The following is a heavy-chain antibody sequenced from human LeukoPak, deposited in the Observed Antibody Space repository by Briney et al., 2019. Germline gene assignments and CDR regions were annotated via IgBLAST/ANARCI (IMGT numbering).Heavy chain of an antibody. CDR2: IYSGGST. Sequence: PGGSLRLSCAASGFTVSSNYMSWVRQAPGKGLEWVSVIYSGGSTYYADSVKGRFTISRDNSKNTLYLQMNSLRAEDTAVYYCAREDMVRGVINPGTPPYYYYGMDVWGQGTTVTVSS. CDR3: AREDMVRGVINPGTPPYYYYGMDV. J-gene: IGHJ6*02. V-gene: IGHV3-66*01. CDR1: GFTVSSNY. D-gene: IGHD3-10*01.